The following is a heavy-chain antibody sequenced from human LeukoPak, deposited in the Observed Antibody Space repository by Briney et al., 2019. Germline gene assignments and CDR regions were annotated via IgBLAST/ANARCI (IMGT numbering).Heavy chain of an antibody. V-gene: IGHV3-15*01. D-gene: IGHD2-15*01. CDR3: TTEGGWSYYFDY. Sequence: PGGSLRLSCAASGFIFSNAWMSWVRQAPGKGLEWVGGFKSKTDGGTTDYAAPVKGRFTISRDDSKNTLYLQMNSLKTEDTAVYYCTTEGGWSYYFDYWGQGTLVTVSS. CDR1: GFIFSNAW. CDR2: FKSKTDGGTT. J-gene: IGHJ4*02.